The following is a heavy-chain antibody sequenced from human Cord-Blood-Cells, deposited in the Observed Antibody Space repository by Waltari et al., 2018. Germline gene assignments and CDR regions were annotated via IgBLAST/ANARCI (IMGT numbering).Heavy chain of an antibody. CDR2: ISYDGSKK. CDR3: AKDPWGAHDAFDI. CDR1: GFTFSSYG. Sequence: QVQLVESGGGVVQPGRSLRLSCAASGFTFSSYGMHWVRQAPGKGVECGAVISYDGSKKYYADSVKGLFTISRDNSKNTLYLQMNSLRAEDTAVYYCAKDPWGAHDAFDIWGQGTMVTVSS. D-gene: IGHD7-27*01. J-gene: IGHJ3*02. V-gene: IGHV3-30*18.